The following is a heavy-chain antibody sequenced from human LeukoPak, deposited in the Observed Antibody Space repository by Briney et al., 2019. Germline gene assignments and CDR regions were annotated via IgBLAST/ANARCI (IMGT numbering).Heavy chain of an antibody. Sequence: SVKVSCKASGGTFSSYAISWVRQPPGQGLEWMGRIIPIFGIANYAQKFQGRVTITADKSTSTAYMELSSLRSEDTAVYYCARAAYCSSTSCYTVYYYGMDVWGQGTTVTVSS. D-gene: IGHD2-2*02. CDR2: IIPIFGIA. CDR3: ARAAYCSSTSCYTVYYYGMDV. J-gene: IGHJ6*02. CDR1: GGTFSSYA. V-gene: IGHV1-69*04.